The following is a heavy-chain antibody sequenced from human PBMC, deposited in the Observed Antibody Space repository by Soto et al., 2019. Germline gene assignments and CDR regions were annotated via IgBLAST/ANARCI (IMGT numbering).Heavy chain of an antibody. V-gene: IGHV4-39*01. J-gene: IGHJ6*02. Sequence: SETLSLTCTVSGGSISSISYYWVWIRHPPANGLEWIGSIYYSGSTYYNPSLKSRVTISVDTSKNQFSLKLSSVTAADTAVYYCATPARGSGSYYFNYYGMDVWGQGTTVTVS. CDR3: ATPARGSGSYYFNYYGMDV. D-gene: IGHD3-10*01. CDR1: GGSISSISYY. CDR2: IYYSGST.